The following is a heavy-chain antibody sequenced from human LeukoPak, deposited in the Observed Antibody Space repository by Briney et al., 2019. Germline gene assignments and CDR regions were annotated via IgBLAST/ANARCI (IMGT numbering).Heavy chain of an antibody. V-gene: IGHV1-18*01. CDR3: ASDHGLRSIGGTCSSDY. J-gene: IGHJ4*02. Sequence: ASVKVSCKASGYTFTRYGITWVRQAPGQGLEWMGWISTYDGDTNYAQRLQGRVTMTRDTSTSTAYMELRSLRSDDTGVYYCASDHGLRSIGGTCSSDYWGLGTLVAVSS. D-gene: IGHD2-15*01. CDR2: ISTYDGDT. CDR1: GYTFTRYG.